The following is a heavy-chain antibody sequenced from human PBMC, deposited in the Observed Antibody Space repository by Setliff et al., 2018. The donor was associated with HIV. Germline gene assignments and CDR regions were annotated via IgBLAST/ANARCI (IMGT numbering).Heavy chain of an antibody. CDR1: GYTFTDNY. CDR2: INSATGGT. D-gene: IGHD6-13*01. J-gene: IGHJ6*02. Sequence: ASVKVSCKASGYTFTDNYIHWVRQAPGQGLEWMAWINSATGGTNYAQNFQGWVTVTRDTSINTVYMELSSLKSDDTAVYYCARGRISSWPYYYYGMDVWGRGTTVTVSS. V-gene: IGHV1-2*04. CDR3: ARGRISSWPYYYYGMDV.